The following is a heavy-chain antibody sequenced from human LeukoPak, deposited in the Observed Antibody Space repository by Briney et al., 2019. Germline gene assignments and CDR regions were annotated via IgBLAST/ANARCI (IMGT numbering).Heavy chain of an antibody. CDR2: MYYSGST. V-gene: IGHV4-59*12. D-gene: IGHD2-21*01. CDR3: ARGAIAYCGGDCYDY. J-gene: IGHJ4*02. CDR1: GGSISSYY. Sequence: SETLSLTCTVSGGSISSYYWTWIRQPPGEGLECIGYMYYSGSTNYNPSLKSRVTISVDTSKNQFSLKLSSVTAADTAVYYCARGAIAYCGGDCYDYWGQGTLVTVSS.